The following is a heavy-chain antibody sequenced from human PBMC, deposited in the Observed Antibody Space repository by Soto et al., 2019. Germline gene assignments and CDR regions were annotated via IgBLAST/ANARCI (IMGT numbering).Heavy chain of an antibody. D-gene: IGHD6-13*01. CDR1: GYTFTSYG. CDR3: ARDLRAAAAGKLSYYYGMGV. V-gene: IGHV1-18*04. Sequence: ASVKVSCKASGYTFTSYGISWVRQAPGQGLEWMGWISAYNGNTNYAQKLQGRVTMTTDTSTSTAYMELRSLRSDDTAVYYCARDLRAAAAGKLSYYYGMGVWGQGTTVTVSS. CDR2: ISAYNGNT. J-gene: IGHJ6*02.